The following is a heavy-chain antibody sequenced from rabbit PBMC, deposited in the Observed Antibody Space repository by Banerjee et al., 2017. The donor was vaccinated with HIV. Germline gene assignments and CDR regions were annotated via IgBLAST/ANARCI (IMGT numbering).Heavy chain of an antibody. D-gene: IGHD6-1*01. CDR3: ARDGYIGDSGYGYGFNL. Sequence: QEQLEESGGGLVTPGGTLTLTCKASGFDFSSYYMSWVRQAPGKGLEWIGYISTGGSTYYASWVNGRFTISRDNAQNTVFLQMNSLTAADTATYFCARDGYIGDSGYGYGFNLWGPGTLVTVS. J-gene: IGHJ4*01. CDR1: GFDFSSYY. CDR2: ISTGGST. V-gene: IGHV1S33*01.